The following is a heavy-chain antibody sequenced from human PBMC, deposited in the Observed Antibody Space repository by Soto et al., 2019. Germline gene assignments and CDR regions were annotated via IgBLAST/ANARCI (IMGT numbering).Heavy chain of an antibody. Sequence: LSLTCAVYGGSFSGYYWSWIRQPPGKGLEWIGEINHSGSTNYNPSLKSRVTISVDTSKNQFSLKLSSVTAADTAVYYCARGSSSVNSSGWYAPLFFDYWGQGTLVTVSS. J-gene: IGHJ4*02. D-gene: IGHD6-19*01. V-gene: IGHV4-34*01. CDR3: ARGSSSVNSSGWYAPLFFDY. CDR1: GGSFSGYY. CDR2: INHSGST.